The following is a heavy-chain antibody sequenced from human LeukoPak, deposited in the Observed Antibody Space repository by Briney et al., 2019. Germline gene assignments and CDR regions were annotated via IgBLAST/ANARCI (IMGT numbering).Heavy chain of an antibody. J-gene: IGHJ4*02. CDR3: ARVLRYDFWSAYYFDY. Sequence: GASVKVSCKASGYTFNSYDISWVRQAPGQGLEWMAWISTYNGNTNYALRVQGRATMTTDTSTSRAYMELRSLRSDDTAVYYFARVLRYDFWSAYYFDYWGQGTLVTVSS. CDR1: GYTFNSYD. V-gene: IGHV1-18*01. D-gene: IGHD3-3*01. CDR2: ISTYNGNT.